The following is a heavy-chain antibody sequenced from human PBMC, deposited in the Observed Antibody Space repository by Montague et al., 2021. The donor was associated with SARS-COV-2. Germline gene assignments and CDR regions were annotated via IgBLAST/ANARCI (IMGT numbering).Heavy chain of an antibody. D-gene: IGHD3-10*01. CDR3: ARVRYYGSGTSLGMDV. V-gene: IGHV4-34*01. Sequence: SETLSLTCAVYGGSFSGYYWGWIRQPPGKGLEWIGEINHSGSTNYNPSLKGRVTISVDTSKNQFSLKLSSVTAADTAVYYCARVRYYGSGTSLGMDVWGQGTTVTVSS. J-gene: IGHJ6*02. CDR2: INHSGST. CDR1: GGSFSGYY.